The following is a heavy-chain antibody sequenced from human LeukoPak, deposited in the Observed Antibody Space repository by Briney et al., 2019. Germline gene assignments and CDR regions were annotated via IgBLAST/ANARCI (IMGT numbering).Heavy chain of an antibody. D-gene: IGHD2-2*01. CDR3: ARRGYCSSTSCYADWFDP. V-gene: IGHV5-51*01. CDR1: GCSFISYW. J-gene: IGHJ5*02. CDR2: IYPGDSDT. Sequence: GESLKISCKGSGCSFISYWIGWVRQMPGKGLEWMGIIYPGDSDTRYSPSFQGQVTISADKSISTAYLQWSSLKSSDTAMYYCARRGYCSSTSCYADWFDPWGQGTLVTVSS.